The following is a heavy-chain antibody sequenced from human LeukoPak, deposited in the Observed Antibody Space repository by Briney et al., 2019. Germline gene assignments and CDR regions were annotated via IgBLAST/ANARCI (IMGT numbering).Heavy chain of an antibody. CDR3: ARDGARVGSTPV. J-gene: IGHJ4*02. D-gene: IGHD1-26*01. Sequence: ASVKVSCKSSGYTFSNYGINWVRQAPGQGLEWMGWIIAYNGNINYAQKFQDRVTMTTGTSTSTAYMELRSLRSDDTAVYYCARDGARVGSTPVWGQGTLVTVSS. CDR1: GYTFSNYG. CDR2: IIAYNGNI. V-gene: IGHV1-18*01.